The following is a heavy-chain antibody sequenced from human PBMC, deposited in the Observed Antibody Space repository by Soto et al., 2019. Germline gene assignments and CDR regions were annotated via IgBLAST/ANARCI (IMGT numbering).Heavy chain of an antibody. Sequence: GGSLRLSCSASGFTFSSYAMHWVRQAPGKGLEYVSAISSDGGSTFHADSVTGRFTISRDNSKNTLFLQMSSLRTDDTAVYYCVKDVSYDFWSGNHFYVWGQGTLVTVPS. CDR2: ISSDGGST. V-gene: IGHV3-64D*06. CDR3: VKDVSYDFWSGNHFYV. J-gene: IGHJ4*02. D-gene: IGHD3-3*01. CDR1: GFTFSSYA.